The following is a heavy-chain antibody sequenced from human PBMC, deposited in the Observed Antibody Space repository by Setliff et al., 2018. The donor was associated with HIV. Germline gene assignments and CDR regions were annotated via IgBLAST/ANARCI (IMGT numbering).Heavy chain of an antibody. J-gene: IGHJ2*01. CDR1: GGSISRSSYY. CDR2: ISYSGIT. D-gene: IGHD5-12*01. CDR3: ARHVSPEYSDYAHWYFDL. V-gene: IGHV4-39*01. Sequence: SETLSLTCTVSGGSISRSSYYWGWSRQPPGKGLEWIASISYSGITYYNPSLKSRVTISVDTSKNQFSLKLSSVTAADTAVYYCARHVSPEYSDYAHWYFDLWGRGTLVTVSS.